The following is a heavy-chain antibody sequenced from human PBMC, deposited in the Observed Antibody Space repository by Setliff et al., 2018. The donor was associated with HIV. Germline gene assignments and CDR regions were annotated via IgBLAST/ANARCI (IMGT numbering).Heavy chain of an antibody. V-gene: IGHV3-15*01. CDR1: GFDFSITW. Sequence: GGSLRLSCAAPGFDFSITWMSWVRQAPGKGLEWVGRIKSKNNGGTTDFAAPVKGRFSISRDDSKHTLYLMMNRLKTEDTAVYYCTTDNYINSEFAYWGQGTLVTVSS. CDR2: IKSKNNGGTT. CDR3: TTDNYINSEFAY. D-gene: IGHD4-4*01. J-gene: IGHJ4*02.